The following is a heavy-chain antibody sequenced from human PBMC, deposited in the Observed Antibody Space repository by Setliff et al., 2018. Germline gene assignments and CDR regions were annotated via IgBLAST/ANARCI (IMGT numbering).Heavy chain of an antibody. CDR2: IYYSGNT. V-gene: IGHV4-61*10. CDR1: GGSISSGSYY. J-gene: IGHJ3*02. D-gene: IGHD3-3*01. Sequence: TLSLTCTVSGGSISSGSYYWSWIRQPAGKGLEWIGSIYYSGNTNYNPSLKSRVAISIDTSKNQFSLKLSSVTAADTAVYHCARGKTFFGAFIRAFDIWGQGRMVTVSS. CDR3: ARGKTFFGAFIRAFDI.